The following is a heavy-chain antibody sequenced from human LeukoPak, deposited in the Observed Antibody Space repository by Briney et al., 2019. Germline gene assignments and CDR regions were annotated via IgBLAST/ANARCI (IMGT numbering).Heavy chain of an antibody. CDR3: ARDSGSFYYYYYMDV. J-gene: IGHJ6*03. D-gene: IGHD1-26*01. V-gene: IGHV3-74*01. Sequence: GGSLRLSCAASGLTFSDYWMSWVRQAPGKGLVWVSRINTDGSSTSYADSVKGRFTISRDNAKNTLYLQMNSLRAEDTAVYYCARDSGSFYYYYYMDVWGKGTTVTVSS. CDR1: GLTFSDYW. CDR2: INTDGSST.